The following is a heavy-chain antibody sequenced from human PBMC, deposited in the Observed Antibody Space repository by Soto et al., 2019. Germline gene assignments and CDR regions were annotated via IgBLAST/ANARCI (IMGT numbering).Heavy chain of an antibody. D-gene: IGHD5-18*01. Sequence: LRLSCAASGFTFSSYAMHWVRQAPGKGLEWAAVISYDGSNKYYADSVKGRFTISRDNSKNTLYLQMNSLRAEDTAVYYCARDGAPTAIRHLYYWGQGTLVTVSS. V-gene: IGHV3-30-3*01. CDR3: ARDGAPTAIRHLYY. J-gene: IGHJ4*02. CDR2: ISYDGSNK. CDR1: GFTFSSYA.